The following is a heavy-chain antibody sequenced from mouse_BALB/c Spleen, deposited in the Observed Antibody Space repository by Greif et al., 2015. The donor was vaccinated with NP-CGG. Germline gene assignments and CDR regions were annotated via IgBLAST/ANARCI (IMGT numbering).Heavy chain of an antibody. Sequence: SGAELVKPGAPVKLSCKASGYTFTSYWMNWVKQRPGRGLEWIGRIDPSDSETHYNQKFKDKATLTVDKSSSTAYIQLSSLTSEDSAVYYCARLRGNSYYGSSYYAMDYWGQGTSVTVSS. CDR1: GYTFTSYW. CDR3: ARLRGNSYYGSSYYAMDY. D-gene: IGHD1-1*01. CDR2: IDPSDSET. J-gene: IGHJ4*01. V-gene: IGHV1-69*02.